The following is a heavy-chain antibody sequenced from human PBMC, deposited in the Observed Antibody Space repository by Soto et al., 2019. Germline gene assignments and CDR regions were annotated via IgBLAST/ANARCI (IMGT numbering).Heavy chain of an antibody. Sequence: SETLSLTCAVSSGSISSSNWWSWVRQPPGKGLEWIGEIYHSGSTNYNPSLKSRVTISVDKSKNQFSLKLSSVTAADTAVYYCARAALLASVNYAFDIWGQGTMVTVSS. D-gene: IGHD2-8*02. J-gene: IGHJ3*02. CDR1: SGSISSSNW. CDR2: IYHSGST. CDR3: ARAALLASVNYAFDI. V-gene: IGHV4-4*02.